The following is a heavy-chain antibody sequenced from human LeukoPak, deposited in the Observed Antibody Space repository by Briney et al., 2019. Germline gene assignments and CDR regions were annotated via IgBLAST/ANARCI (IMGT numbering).Heavy chain of an antibody. CDR2: INAGNGNT. CDR3: ARAAALYSGSYYLF. CDR1: GGTFSSYA. J-gene: IGHJ4*02. Sequence: ASVKVSCKASGGTFSSYAISWVRQAPGQRLEWMGWINAGNGNTKYSQKFQGRVTITRDTSASTAYMELSSLRSEDTAVYYCARAAALYSGSYYLFWGQGTLVTVSS. V-gene: IGHV1-3*01. D-gene: IGHD1-26*01.